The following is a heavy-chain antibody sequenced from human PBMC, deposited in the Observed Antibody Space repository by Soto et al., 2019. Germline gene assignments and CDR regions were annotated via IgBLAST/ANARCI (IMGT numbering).Heavy chain of an antibody. Sequence: SETLSLTCTVSGGSVSSGSYYWSWIRQPPGKGLEWIGYIYYSGSTNYNPSLKSRVTISVDTSKNQFSLKLSSVTAADTAVYYCARVGGYSGYDSDRNYYYYGMDVWGQGTTVTVSS. J-gene: IGHJ6*02. CDR1: GGSVSSGSYY. D-gene: IGHD5-12*01. CDR3: ARVGGYSGYDSDRNYYYYGMDV. CDR2: IYYSGST. V-gene: IGHV4-61*01.